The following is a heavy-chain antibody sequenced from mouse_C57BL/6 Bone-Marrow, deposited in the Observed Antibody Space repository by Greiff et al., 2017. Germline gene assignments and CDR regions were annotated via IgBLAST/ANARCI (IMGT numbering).Heavy chain of an antibody. CDR3: ARSSYYDYARDY. Sequence: EVQGVESGGGLVKPGGSLKLSCAASGFTFSDSGMHWVRQAPEKGLEWVAYISSGSSTIYYADTVKGRFTIYRANAKNTLFLQMTSLRSEDTAMYYCARSSYYDYARDYWGQGTSVTVSS. D-gene: IGHD1-1*01. CDR1: GFTFSDSG. V-gene: IGHV5-17*01. CDR2: ISSGSSTI. J-gene: IGHJ4*01.